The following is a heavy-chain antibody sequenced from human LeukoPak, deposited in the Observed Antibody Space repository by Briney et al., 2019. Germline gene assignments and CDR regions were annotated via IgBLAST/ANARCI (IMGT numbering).Heavy chain of an antibody. CDR2: IWYDGSSK. CDR3: ARAHPSIAAAGTPLLDY. D-gene: IGHD6-13*01. Sequence: GGSLRLSCAASGFTFSSYDMNWVRQAPGKGLEWVAVIWYDGSSKYYADSVKGRFTISRDNSKNTLYLQMNSLRAEDTAVYYCARAHPSIAAAGTPLLDYWGQGTLVTVSS. V-gene: IGHV3-33*08. J-gene: IGHJ4*02. CDR1: GFTFSSYD.